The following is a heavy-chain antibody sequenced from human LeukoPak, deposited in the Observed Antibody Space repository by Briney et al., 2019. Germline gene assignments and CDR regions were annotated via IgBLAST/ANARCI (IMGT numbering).Heavy chain of an antibody. CDR3: ARVMAWDMMATRGSYFDP. J-gene: IGHJ5*02. D-gene: IGHD5-12*01. CDR2: ISGYNGNT. Sequence: GASVKVSCKASGNTFITDGITWVRQAPGQGLEWLGWISGYNGNTKYVQNLQGRVTMTTDTSTSTAYMELRSLRSDDTAVYYCARVMAWDMMATRGSYFDPWGQGTLVTVSS. V-gene: IGHV1-18*01. CDR1: GNTFITDG.